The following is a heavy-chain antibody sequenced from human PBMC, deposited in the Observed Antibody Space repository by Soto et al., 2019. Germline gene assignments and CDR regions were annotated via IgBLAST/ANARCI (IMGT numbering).Heavy chain of an antibody. V-gene: IGHV1-8*01. J-gene: IGHJ4*02. CDR3: AGGSGSGWYAFDY. D-gene: IGHD6-13*01. CDR2: MNPNSGNT. Sequence: QVQLVQSGAEVKKPGASVKVSCKASGYTFTSYDINWVRQATGQGLEWMGWMNPNSGNTGYAQKSQGGVTMTRTTSISTAYMGLSSLGSKDTAVYYGAGGSGSGWYAFDYWAREPWSPSPQ. CDR1: GYTFTSYD.